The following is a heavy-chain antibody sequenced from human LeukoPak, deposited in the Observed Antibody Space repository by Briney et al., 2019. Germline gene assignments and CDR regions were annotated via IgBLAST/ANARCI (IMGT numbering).Heavy chain of an antibody. J-gene: IGHJ4*02. CDR1: GGSISSSSYY. D-gene: IGHD1-7*01. CDR2: IYYSGST. V-gene: IGHV4-39*07. CDR3: AREFAGTTASDF. Sequence: SETLSLTCTVSGGSISSSSYYWGWIRQPPGKGLEWIGSIYYSGSTNFNPSLKSRVTISVDTSKNQFSLKLSSVTAADTAVYYCAREFAGTTASDFWGQGTLVTVSS.